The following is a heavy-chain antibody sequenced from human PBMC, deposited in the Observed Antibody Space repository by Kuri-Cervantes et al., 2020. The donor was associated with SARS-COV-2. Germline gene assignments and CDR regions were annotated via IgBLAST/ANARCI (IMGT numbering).Heavy chain of an antibody. J-gene: IGHJ3*02. CDR3: ARETLGPYYYDSSGYQNDAFDI. Sequence: GESLKLSCAASGYTFSSYSMNWVRQAPGKGLEWVSYISSSSSTIYYADSVKGRFTISRDNAKNSLYLQMNSLRDEDTAVYYCARETLGPYYYDSSGYQNDAFDIWGQGTMVTVSS. D-gene: IGHD3-22*01. CDR2: ISSSSSTI. V-gene: IGHV3-48*02. CDR1: GYTFSSYS.